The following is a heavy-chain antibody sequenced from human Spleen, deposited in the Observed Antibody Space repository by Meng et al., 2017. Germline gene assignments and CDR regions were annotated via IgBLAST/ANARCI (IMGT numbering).Heavy chain of an antibody. CDR3: ATQVPEFYFDF. Sequence: ASVKVSCKASGYTFTTYAIHWVRQAPGQRLEWMGWINAGNGNTKYSQKFQGRVTITRDTSASTAYMELGSLRSEDTAVYYCATQVPEFYFDFWGQGTLVTVSS. J-gene: IGHJ4*02. V-gene: IGHV1-3*01. CDR2: INAGNGNT. D-gene: IGHD3-10*01. CDR1: GYTFTTYA.